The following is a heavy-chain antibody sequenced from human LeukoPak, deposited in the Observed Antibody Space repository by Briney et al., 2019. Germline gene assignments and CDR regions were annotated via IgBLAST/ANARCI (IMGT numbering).Heavy chain of an antibody. J-gene: IGHJ4*02. CDR3: TTTPTKYYDFWSAYNDY. V-gene: IGHV3-15*01. Sequence: GGSLRLSCAASGFTFSTYWMTWVRQAPGKGLEWVGRIKSKTDGGTTDYAAPVKGRFTISRDDSKNTLYLQMNSLKTEDTAVYYCTTTPTKYYDFWSAYNDYWGQGTLVTVSS. CDR2: IKSKTDGGTT. CDR1: GFTFSTYW. D-gene: IGHD3-3*01.